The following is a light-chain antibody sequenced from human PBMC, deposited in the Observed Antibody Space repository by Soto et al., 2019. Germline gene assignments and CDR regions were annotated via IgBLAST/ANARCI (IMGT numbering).Light chain of an antibody. Sequence: QSALTQPPAVSWSPGQSITISCTRTNRHVGAYNYVSWYQPHPGKAPKLIIRAVTNRPSGVSTRFSGSKSGNTASLTISGLKAEDEADYYCCSATGAITYVVGTGPTVTVL. J-gene: IGLJ1*01. CDR2: AVT. CDR3: CSATGAITYV. CDR1: NRHVGAYNY. V-gene: IGLV2-14*01.